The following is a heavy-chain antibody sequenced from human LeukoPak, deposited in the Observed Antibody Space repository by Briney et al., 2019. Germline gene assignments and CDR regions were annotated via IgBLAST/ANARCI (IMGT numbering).Heavy chain of an antibody. V-gene: IGHV3-7*01. Sequence: GGSLRLSCVASGFTFSSSWMSWVRQAPGKGLEWVANIKQDGSETYYVDSVKGRFTISRDNAKNSLFLEMNNLRAEDTGIYYCARDWRTSSLPLSSSSFYFDLWGQGTLVTVSS. CDR2: IKQDGSET. CDR3: ARDWRTSSLPLSSSSFYFDL. D-gene: IGHD6-13*01. J-gene: IGHJ4*02. CDR1: GFTFSSSW.